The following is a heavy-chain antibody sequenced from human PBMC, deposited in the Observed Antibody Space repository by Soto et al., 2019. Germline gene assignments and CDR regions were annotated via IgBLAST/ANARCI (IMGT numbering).Heavy chain of an antibody. Sequence: QVQLVQSGAEVKKPGASVKVSCKASGYTFTSYDINWVRQATGQGLEWMGWMNPNSGNTGYAQKFQGRVTMNRNTSISTADMEMSSLSSEDTAVYYCARIRSYSNFVYYYYYYGMDVWGQGTTVTVSS. V-gene: IGHV1-8*01. CDR2: MNPNSGNT. CDR3: ARIRSYSNFVYYYYYYGMDV. J-gene: IGHJ6*02. D-gene: IGHD4-4*01. CDR1: GYTFTSYD.